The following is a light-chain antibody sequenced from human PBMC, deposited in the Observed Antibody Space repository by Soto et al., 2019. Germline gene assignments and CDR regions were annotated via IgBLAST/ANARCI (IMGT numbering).Light chain of an antibody. Sequence: DIQMTQSPSSLSASVGDRVTITFRASHSITNFLHWYQQKPGKGPKLLIFEEYNLESGFPSRFSGTGSGTDFTLTISSLQPEHFATSYCQQSYSAPITFGPGTRLEIK. CDR3: QQSYSAPIT. J-gene: IGKJ5*01. CDR2: EEY. V-gene: IGKV1-39*01. CDR1: HSITNF.